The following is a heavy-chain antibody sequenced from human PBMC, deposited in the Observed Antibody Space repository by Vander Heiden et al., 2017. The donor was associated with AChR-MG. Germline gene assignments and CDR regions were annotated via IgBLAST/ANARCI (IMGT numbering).Heavy chain of an antibody. CDR1: GITFSSHR. J-gene: IGHJ6*03. CDR3: ARPGTSIAAAGTLGYYYMDV. CDR2: ISSSSSYI. D-gene: IGHD6-13*01. Sequence: EVQLVESGGGLVKPGGSLILSCAASGITFSSHRMTGVRQAPGKGLEWVSSISSSSSYIYYADSVKGRFTISRDNAKNSLYLQMNSLRAEDTAVYYCARPGTSIAAAGTLGYYYMDVWGKGTTVTVSS. V-gene: IGHV3-21*01.